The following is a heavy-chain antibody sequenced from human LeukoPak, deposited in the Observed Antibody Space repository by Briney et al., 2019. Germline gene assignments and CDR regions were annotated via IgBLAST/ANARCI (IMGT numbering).Heavy chain of an antibody. Sequence: PGGSLRLSCAASGFTFSSYWMYWVRQAPGKGLVWVSRIDSDGSSTGYADSVKGRFTISRDNAKNTLYLQMTSLRAEDTAVYYCAGEYRYGDYQRDAFDIWGQGTMVTVSS. CDR2: IDSDGSST. V-gene: IGHV3-74*01. J-gene: IGHJ3*02. CDR1: GFTFSSYW. CDR3: AGEYRYGDYQRDAFDI. D-gene: IGHD4-17*01.